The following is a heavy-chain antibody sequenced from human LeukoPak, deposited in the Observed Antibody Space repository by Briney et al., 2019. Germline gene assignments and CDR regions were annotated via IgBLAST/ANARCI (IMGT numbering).Heavy chain of an antibody. Sequence: PSETLSLTCTVSGGSISTNNYYWGWIRQPPGKGLEWIGSIFCRGNTYYNPSLKSRVTISIDTSKDQFSLKLTSVTAADTAIFYCARHGYDVLSGLFDYWGQGSLVTVSS. CDR3: ARHGYDVLSGLFDY. CDR2: IFCRGNT. D-gene: IGHD3-3*01. CDR1: GGSISTNNYY. J-gene: IGHJ4*02. V-gene: IGHV4-39*01.